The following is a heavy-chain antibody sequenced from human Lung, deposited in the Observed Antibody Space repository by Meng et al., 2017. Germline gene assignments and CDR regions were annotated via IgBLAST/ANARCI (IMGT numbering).Heavy chain of an antibody. V-gene: IGHV3-15*01. Sequence: QLVDSGGGFVKPWGSLRISCAAAGFTFSNAWMTWVRQAPGKGLEWIGRMKSNVDGGTVDYAAAVKGRFFISRDDSENTFYLQMNSLKTEDTAVYYCSGHVDYWGHGTLVTVSS. J-gene: IGHJ4*01. CDR1: GFTFSNAW. CDR2: MKSNVDGGTV. CDR3: SGHVDY.